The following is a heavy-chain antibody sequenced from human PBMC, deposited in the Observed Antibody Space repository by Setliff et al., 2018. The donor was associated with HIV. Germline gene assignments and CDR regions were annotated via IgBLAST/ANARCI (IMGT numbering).Heavy chain of an antibody. J-gene: IGHJ3*02. Sequence: SETLSLTCTVSGASINSHYWNWVRQSPAKGLEWIGYYYNGGTSYNPSLQSRVTISVDTPKNQFSLHRNSVTAADTAVYYRERKEKGGAFDTWGLGTLVTVSS. CDR2: YYNGGT. CDR3: ERKEKGGAFDT. CDR1: GASINSHY. V-gene: IGHV4-59*11.